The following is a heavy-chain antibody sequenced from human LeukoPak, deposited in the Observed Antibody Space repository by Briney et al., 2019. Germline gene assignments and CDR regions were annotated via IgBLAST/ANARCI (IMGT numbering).Heavy chain of an antibody. CDR1: GGSISGSNYY. Sequence: ASETLSLTCTVSGGSISGSNYYWGWIRQPPGKGLEWIGTVFHTGSAFYNPSLRSRSFISVYTSKDQFSLKLTSVTAADTAVYYCARDSRRGYSSSWFDYWGQGTLVTVSS. CDR3: ARDSRRGYSSSWFDY. D-gene: IGHD6-13*01. J-gene: IGHJ4*02. CDR2: VFHTGSA. V-gene: IGHV4-39*07.